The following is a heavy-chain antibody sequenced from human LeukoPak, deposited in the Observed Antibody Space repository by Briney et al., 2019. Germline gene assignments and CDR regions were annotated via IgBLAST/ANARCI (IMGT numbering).Heavy chain of an antibody. CDR3: ARHDPFQY. CDR1: GGSITSSSHY. J-gene: IGHJ4*02. CDR2: VHYTGNT. V-gene: IGHV4-39*01. Sequence: SETLSLTCTVSGGSITSSSHYWGWIRQPPGMGLEWVGSVHYTGNTYYNSSLSSRITISVDTSSNQFSLRLNSVTAADTALYYCARHDPFQYWGQGALVTVSS.